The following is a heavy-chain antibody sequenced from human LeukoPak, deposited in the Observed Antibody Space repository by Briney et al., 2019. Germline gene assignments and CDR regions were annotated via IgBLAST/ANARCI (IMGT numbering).Heavy chain of an antibody. CDR1: GFTFSSYS. CDR3: ARGLAAAGRGGVFDY. V-gene: IGHV3-21*01. CDR2: ISSSSSYI. Sequence: KAGGSLRLSCAASGFTFSSYSMNWVRQAPGKGLEWVSSISSSSSYIYYADSVKGRFTISRDNAKNSLYPQMNSLRAEDTAVYYCARGLAAAGRGGVFDYWGQGTLVTVSS. J-gene: IGHJ4*02. D-gene: IGHD6-13*01.